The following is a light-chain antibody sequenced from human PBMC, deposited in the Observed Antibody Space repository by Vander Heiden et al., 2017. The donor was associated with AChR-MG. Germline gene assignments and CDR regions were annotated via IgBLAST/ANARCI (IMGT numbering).Light chain of an antibody. CDR1: QSVSSF. Sequence: EIVLTQSPATPSLSPGDRATLSCRASQSVSSFLAWFQQKSGQAPRLLIYDASNRATGIPARFSGSGSGTDFTLTISSLEPEDFAVYYCQQRSIWPQTFGQGTKLEIK. J-gene: IGKJ2*01. CDR3: QQRSIWPQT. CDR2: DAS. V-gene: IGKV3-11*01.